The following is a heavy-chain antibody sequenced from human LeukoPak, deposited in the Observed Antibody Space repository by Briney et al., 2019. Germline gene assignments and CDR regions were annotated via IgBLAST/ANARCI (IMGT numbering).Heavy chain of an antibody. J-gene: IGHJ4*02. CDR2: INAYNGNT. CDR3: ARDKGGWYYGSGSYSDY. CDR1: GYTFTSYG. Sequence: ASVKVSRKASGYTFTSYGISWVRQAPGQGLEWMGWINAYNGNTNYAQKLQGRVTMTTDTSTSTAYMELRSLRSDDTAVYYCARDKGGWYYGSGSYSDYWGQGTLVTVSS. D-gene: IGHD3-10*01. V-gene: IGHV1-18*01.